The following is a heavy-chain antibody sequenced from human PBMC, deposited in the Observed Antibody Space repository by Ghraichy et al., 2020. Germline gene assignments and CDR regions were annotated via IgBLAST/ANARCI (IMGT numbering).Heavy chain of an antibody. Sequence: GGSLRLSCAASGFTFSDSYMTWIRQAPGKGLEWISYISSTSNTIHYADSVEVRFTISRDNAKNSLYLQMNSLRAMDTAVYYCARGRNYFDYWGQGTLVTVSS. J-gene: IGHJ4*02. V-gene: IGHV3-11*04. CDR3: ARGRNYFDY. CDR2: ISSTSNTI. CDR1: GFTFSDSY.